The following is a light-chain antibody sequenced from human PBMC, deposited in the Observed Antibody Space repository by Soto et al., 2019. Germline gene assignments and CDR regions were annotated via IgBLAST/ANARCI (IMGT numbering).Light chain of an antibody. CDR3: QQSFSTPRMYT. CDR2: AAS. J-gene: IGKJ2*01. V-gene: IGKV1-39*01. Sequence: DIQMTQSPSSLSASVGDRVTITCRASQSISSYLNWYQQKPGKAPKLLIYAASSLQSGVPSRFSGSGSGTDFTLTISSLPPEDFATYYCQQSFSTPRMYTFGQGTKLEIK. CDR1: QSISSY.